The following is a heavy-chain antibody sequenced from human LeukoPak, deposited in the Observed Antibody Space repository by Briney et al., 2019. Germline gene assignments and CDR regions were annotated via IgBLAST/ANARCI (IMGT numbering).Heavy chain of an antibody. CDR3: ARVLWFGELLPPLDY. V-gene: IGHV3-7*01. J-gene: IGHJ4*02. Sequence: PGGSLRLSCAASGFTFRRDGMHWVRQAPGKGLEWVANIKQDGSEKYYVDSVKGRFTISRDNAKNSLYLQMNSLRAEDTAVYYCARVLWFGELLPPLDYWGQGTLVTVSS. CDR1: GFTFRRDG. CDR2: IKQDGSEK. D-gene: IGHD3-10*01.